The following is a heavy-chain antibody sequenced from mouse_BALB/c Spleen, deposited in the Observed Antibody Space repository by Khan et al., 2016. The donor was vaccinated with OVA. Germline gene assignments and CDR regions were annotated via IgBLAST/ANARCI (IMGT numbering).Heavy chain of an antibody. J-gene: IGHJ3*01. CDR2: VSTGGGYT. Sequence: VELVESGGDLVKPGGSLKLSCAASGFTFSTYGMSLVRQTPDKRLECVATVSTGGGYTYYPDSVMGRFPISRDNAKHTLSLQMSSLKSEDTAMFYCARLAYYYDSEGFAYWGQGTLVTVSA. D-gene: IGHD1-1*01. CDR1: GFTFSTYG. V-gene: IGHV5-6*01. CDR3: ARLAYYYDSEGFAY.